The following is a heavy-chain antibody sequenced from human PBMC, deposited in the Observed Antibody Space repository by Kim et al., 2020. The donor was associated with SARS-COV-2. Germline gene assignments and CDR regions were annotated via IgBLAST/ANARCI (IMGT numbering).Heavy chain of an antibody. CDR3: TTDRVYDYVWGSYRFLDY. Sequence: GGSLRLSCAASGFTFSNAWMSWVRQAPGKGLEWVGRIKSKTDGGTTHYAAPVKGRFTISRDDSKNTLYLQMNSLKTEDTAVYYCTTDRVYDYVWGSYRFLDYWGQGTLVTVSS. V-gene: IGHV3-15*01. D-gene: IGHD3-16*02. CDR2: IKSKTDGGTT. CDR1: GFTFSNAW. J-gene: IGHJ4*02.